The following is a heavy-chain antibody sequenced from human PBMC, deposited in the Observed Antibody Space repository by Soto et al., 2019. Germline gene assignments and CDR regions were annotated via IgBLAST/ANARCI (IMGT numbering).Heavy chain of an antibody. D-gene: IGHD3-10*01. V-gene: IGHV4-59*01. CDR2: IYYSGST. J-gene: IGHJ4*02. CDR3: ARGRYYGSGGPFDY. CDR1: GGSISSYY. Sequence: PSETLSLTCTVSGGSISSYYWSWIRQPPGKGLEWIGYIYYSGSTNYNPSLKSRVTISVDTSKNQFSLKLSSVTAADTAVYYCARGRYYGSGGPFDYWGQGTLVTVSS.